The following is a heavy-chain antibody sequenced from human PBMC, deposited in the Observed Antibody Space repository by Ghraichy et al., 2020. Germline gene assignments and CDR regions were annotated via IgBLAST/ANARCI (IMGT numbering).Heavy chain of an antibody. J-gene: IGHJ5*02. CDR3: ARDSIAVDSGWFDP. V-gene: IGHV3-21*01. CDR1: GFTFSSYS. Sequence: GESLNISCAASGFTFSSYSMNWVRQAPGKGLEWVSSISSSSSYIYYADSVKGRFTISRDNAKNSLYLQMNSLRAEDTAVYYCARDSIAVDSGWFDPWGQGTLVTVSS. CDR2: ISSSSSYI. D-gene: IGHD6-19*01.